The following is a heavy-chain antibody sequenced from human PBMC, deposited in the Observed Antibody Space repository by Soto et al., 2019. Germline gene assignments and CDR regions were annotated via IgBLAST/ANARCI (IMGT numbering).Heavy chain of an antibody. CDR1: GFTFSSYA. CDR2: ISYDGSNK. V-gene: IGHV3-30-3*01. J-gene: IGHJ6*02. Sequence: GGSLRLSCAASGFTFSSYAMHWVRQAPGKGLEWVAVISYDGSNKYCADSVKGRFTISRDNSKNTLYLQMNSLRAEDTAVYYCARDLEDYYYYGMDVWGQGTTVTVSS. D-gene: IGHD1-1*01. CDR3: ARDLEDYYYYGMDV.